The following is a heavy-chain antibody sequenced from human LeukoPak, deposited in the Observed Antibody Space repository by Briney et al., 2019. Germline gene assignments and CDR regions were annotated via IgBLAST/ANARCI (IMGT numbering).Heavy chain of an antibody. CDR3: ARVSPAPSGWSHFDY. CDR2: IYYSGST. D-gene: IGHD6-19*01. V-gene: IGHV4-59*01. Sequence: SKTLSLTCTVSGGSISSYYWSWIRQPPGKGLEWIGYIYYSGSTNYNPTLKSRVTISVDTSKNQFSLKLSSVTAADTAVYYCARVSPAPSGWSHFDYWGQGTLVTVSS. CDR1: GGSISSYY. J-gene: IGHJ4*02.